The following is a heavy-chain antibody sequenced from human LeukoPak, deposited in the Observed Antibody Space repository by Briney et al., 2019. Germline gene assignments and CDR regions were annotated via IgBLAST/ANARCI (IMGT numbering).Heavy chain of an antibody. CDR3: ARDPPHPYYYDSSGYYEYYFDY. CDR2: ISAYNGNT. V-gene: IGHV1-18*01. CDR1: GYTFSTYG. Sequence: ASVKVSCKASGYTFSTYGISWVRQAPGQGLEWMGWISAYNGNTNYAQKLQGRVTMTTDTSTSTAYMELRSLRSDDTAVYYCARDPPHPYYYDSSGYYEYYFDYWGQGTLVTVSS. J-gene: IGHJ4*02. D-gene: IGHD3-22*01.